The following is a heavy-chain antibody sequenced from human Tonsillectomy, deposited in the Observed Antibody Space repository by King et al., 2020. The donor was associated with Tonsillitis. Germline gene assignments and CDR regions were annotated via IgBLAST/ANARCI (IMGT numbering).Heavy chain of an antibody. D-gene: IGHD2-15*01. CDR2: INPNSGGT. CDR3: ARGHRSTVVVVAATLSVDY. V-gene: IGHV1-2*02. CDR1: GYTFTDYY. Sequence: QLVQSGAEVKKPGASVKVSCKASGYTFTDYYMHWVRQAPGQGLEWMGWINPNSGGTNYAQKFQGRVTMTRVTSISTAYMELSRLRSDDTAVYYCARGHRSTVVVVAATLSVDYWGQGTLVTVSS. J-gene: IGHJ4*02.